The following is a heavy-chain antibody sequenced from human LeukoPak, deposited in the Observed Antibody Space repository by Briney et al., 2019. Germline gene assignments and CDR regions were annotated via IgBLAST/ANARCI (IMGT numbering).Heavy chain of an antibody. V-gene: IGHV4-59*01. J-gene: IGHJ6*03. Sequence: KPSETLSLTCTVSGGSISSYYWSWIRQPPGKGLEWIGYIYYSGSTNYNPSLKSRVTISVDTSMNQFSLKLSSVTAADTAVYYCARARRFGELLSNYYYYYMDVWGEGTTVTVSS. CDR3: ARARRFGELLSNYYYYYMDV. D-gene: IGHD3-10*01. CDR2: IYYSGST. CDR1: GGSISSYY.